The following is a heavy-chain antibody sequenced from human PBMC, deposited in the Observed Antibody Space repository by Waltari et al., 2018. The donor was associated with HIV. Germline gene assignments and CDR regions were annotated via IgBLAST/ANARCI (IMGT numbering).Heavy chain of an antibody. CDR3: ASSKARFGEQMPRFDY. Sequence: QVQLPESGPGLVKPSETLSLTCTVSGGSISRYYWSLIRHPPGKGLEWIGYIYYSGSTNYNPSLKSRVTISVDTSKNQFSLKLSSVTAADTAVYYCASSKARFGEQMPRFDYWGQGTLVTVSS. J-gene: IGHJ4*02. CDR2: IYYSGST. D-gene: IGHD3-10*01. V-gene: IGHV4-59*01. CDR1: GGSISRYY.